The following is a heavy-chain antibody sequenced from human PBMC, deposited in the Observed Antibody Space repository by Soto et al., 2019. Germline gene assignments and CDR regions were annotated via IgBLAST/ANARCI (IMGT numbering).Heavy chain of an antibody. CDR1: GFTFSTYW. CDR3: ARVKSLAGHY. Sequence: EVQLVESGGGLVQPGGSLRLSCAASGFTFSTYWMSWVRQAPVKGLEWVANIKQDGSDKYYVDSVKGRFTISRDNAKNSLYLQMNGLRAEDTAVYYCARVKSLAGHYWGQGTLVTVSS. CDR2: IKQDGSDK. D-gene: IGHD2-15*01. V-gene: IGHV3-7*05. J-gene: IGHJ4*02.